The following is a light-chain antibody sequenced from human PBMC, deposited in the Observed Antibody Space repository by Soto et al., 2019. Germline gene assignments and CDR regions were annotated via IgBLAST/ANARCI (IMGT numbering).Light chain of an antibody. CDR3: QKYDSAPWT. Sequence: DIQMTQSPSSLSASVGDRVTITCRASQGITNYLARYQQKPGKVPKLLIFGASTLYSGVPSRFSGSGSGTDFTLTISSLQPEDVATYYCQKYDSAPWTFGQGTKVEIK. CDR1: QGITNY. J-gene: IGKJ1*01. V-gene: IGKV1-27*01. CDR2: GAS.